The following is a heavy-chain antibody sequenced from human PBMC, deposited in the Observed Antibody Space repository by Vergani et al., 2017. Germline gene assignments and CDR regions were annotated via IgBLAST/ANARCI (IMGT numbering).Heavy chain of an antibody. V-gene: IGHV4-61*02. CDR2: IHTGGST. CDR3: ARSRPYCTSGSCPAI. D-gene: IGHD2-15*01. Sequence: QLQLHKSGPGLVKPSETLSLTCTVSGESLRSGSHYWSWIRQPAGKGPEWIGHIHTGGSTDLNPSFKSRVSISVDTSKSQFSLKLNSVTVADTAVYYCARSRPYCTSGSCPAIWGQGTLVTVSS. J-gene: IGHJ4*02. CDR1: GESLRSGSHY.